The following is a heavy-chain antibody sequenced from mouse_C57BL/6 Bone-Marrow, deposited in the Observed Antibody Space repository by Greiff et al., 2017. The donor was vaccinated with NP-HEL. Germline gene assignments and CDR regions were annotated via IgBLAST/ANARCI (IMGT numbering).Heavy chain of an antibody. Sequence: QVHVKQSGAELARPGASVKMSCKASGYTFTSYTMHWVKQRPGQGLEWIGYINPSSGYTKYNQKFKDKATLTADKSSSTAYMQLSSLTSEDSAVYYCGYDYDGPWFAYWGQGTLVTVSA. CDR1: GYTFTSYT. CDR3: GYDYDGPWFAY. V-gene: IGHV1-4*01. D-gene: IGHD2-4*01. J-gene: IGHJ3*01. CDR2: INPSSGYT.